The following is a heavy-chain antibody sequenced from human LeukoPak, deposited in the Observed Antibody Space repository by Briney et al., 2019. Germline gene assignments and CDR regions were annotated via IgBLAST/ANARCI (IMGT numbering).Heavy chain of an antibody. J-gene: IGHJ4*02. CDR1: GFTFSSYA. D-gene: IGHD6-6*01. CDR2: ISYDGSNK. V-gene: IGHV3-30*01. Sequence: GGSLRLSCAASGFTFSSYAMHWVRQAPSKGLEWVAVISYDGSNKYYADSVKGRFTISRDNSKNTLYLQMNSLRAEDTAVYYCARVSGRQLVPFDYWGQGTLVTVSS. CDR3: ARVSGRQLVPFDY.